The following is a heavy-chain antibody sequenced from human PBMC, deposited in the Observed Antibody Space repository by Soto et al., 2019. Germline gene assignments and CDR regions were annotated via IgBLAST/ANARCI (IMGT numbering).Heavy chain of an antibody. CDR2: ISAYNGNT. Sequence: ASVKVSCKASGYTFTSYGISWVRQAPGQGLEWMGWISAYNGNTNYAQKLQGRVTMTTDTSTSTAYMELRSLRSDDTAVYYCARDPIPNYYGSGSPNWYYGMDVWGQGTTVTVSS. V-gene: IGHV1-18*01. CDR1: GYTFTSYG. D-gene: IGHD3-10*01. CDR3: ARDPIPNYYGSGSPNWYYGMDV. J-gene: IGHJ6*02.